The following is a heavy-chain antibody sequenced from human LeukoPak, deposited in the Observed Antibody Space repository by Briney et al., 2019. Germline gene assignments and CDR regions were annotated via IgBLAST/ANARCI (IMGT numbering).Heavy chain of an antibody. CDR2: IYTSGST. D-gene: IGHD6-13*01. Sequence: PSQTLSLTCTVSGGSISSGNYYWSWIRQPAGKGLEWIGRIYTSGSTNYNPSLKSRVTISIDTSKNQFSLKLSSVTAADTAVYYCAREGQLEGFDYWGQGTLVTVSS. V-gene: IGHV4-61*02. J-gene: IGHJ4*02. CDR3: AREGQLEGFDY. CDR1: GGSISSGNYY.